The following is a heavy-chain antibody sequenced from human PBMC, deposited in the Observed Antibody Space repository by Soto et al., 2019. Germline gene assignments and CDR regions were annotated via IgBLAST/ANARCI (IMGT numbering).Heavy chain of an antibody. CDR2: IKTIADGGTT. CDR1: GFSFSNSW. J-gene: IGHJ3*01. V-gene: IGHV3-15*01. CDR3: GTGSAFDF. Sequence: EVQLVESGGGLVQAGGSLRVSCVASGFSFSNSWMSWVRQAPGRGLEWVGRIKTIADGGTTDYAAPVKGRFTISRDDSKKTLYLQMNNLKTEDTAVYYCGTGSAFDFWGQGTMVTVSP. D-gene: IGHD1-26*01.